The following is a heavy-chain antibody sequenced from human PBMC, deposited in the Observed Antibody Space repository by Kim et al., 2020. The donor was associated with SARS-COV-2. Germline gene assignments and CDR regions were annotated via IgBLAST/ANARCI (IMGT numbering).Heavy chain of an antibody. V-gene: IGHV3-48*03. D-gene: IGHD2-21*01. J-gene: IGHJ4*03. CDR2: VGRSAART. Sequence: GGSLRLSCETSGFTVNSYAMSWVRQAPGKGPEWVAYVGRSAARTYYAASVKGRFIISRDSATNSIHLQMDSLRAEDTALYYCARDHPSGGDPVLDSWGHGVLVTVSS. CDR1: GFTVNSYA. CDR3: ARDHPSGGDPVLDS.